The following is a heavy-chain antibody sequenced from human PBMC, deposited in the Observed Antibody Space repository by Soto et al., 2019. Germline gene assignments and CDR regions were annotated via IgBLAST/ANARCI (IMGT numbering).Heavy chain of an antibody. D-gene: IGHD6-13*01. CDR2: ISSSSSYT. CDR3: ARDDGIAAAGTRHYYYGMDV. J-gene: IGHJ6*02. CDR1: GFTFSDYY. Sequence: GGSLRLSCAASGFTFSDYYMSWIRQAPGKGLEWVSYISSSSSYTNYADSVKGRFTISRDNAKNSLYLQMNSLRAEDTAVYYCARDDGIAAAGTRHYYYGMDVWGQGTTVTVSS. V-gene: IGHV3-11*05.